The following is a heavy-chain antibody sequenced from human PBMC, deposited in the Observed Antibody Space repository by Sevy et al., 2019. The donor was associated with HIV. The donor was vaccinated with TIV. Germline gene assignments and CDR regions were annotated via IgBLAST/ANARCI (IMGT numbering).Heavy chain of an antibody. V-gene: IGHV1-8*01. CDR2: MNPNTDNT. Sequence: ASVKVSCKASGYTFTSYDINWVRQATGQGLEWMGWMNPNTDNTDDAQKFQGRVTMTRNTSISTDYMELSSLRSEDTAVYYCARGRLTGIGFDYWGQGTLVTVSS. CDR3: ARGRLTGIGFDY. J-gene: IGHJ4*02. CDR1: GYTFTSYD. D-gene: IGHD7-27*01.